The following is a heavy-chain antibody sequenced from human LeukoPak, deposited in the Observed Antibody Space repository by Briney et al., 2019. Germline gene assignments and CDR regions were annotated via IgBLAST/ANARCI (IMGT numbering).Heavy chain of an antibody. Sequence: PSQTLSLTCTVSGGSISSGSYYWSWIRQPAGKGLEWIGRIYTSGSTNYNPSLKSRVTISVDTSKNQFSLKLSSVTAADTAVYYCARAVQPGYCSSTSCYTSWGQGTLVTVSS. CDR3: ARAVQPGYCSSTSCYTS. CDR2: IYTSGST. CDR1: GGSISSGSYY. D-gene: IGHD2-2*02. V-gene: IGHV4-61*02. J-gene: IGHJ5*02.